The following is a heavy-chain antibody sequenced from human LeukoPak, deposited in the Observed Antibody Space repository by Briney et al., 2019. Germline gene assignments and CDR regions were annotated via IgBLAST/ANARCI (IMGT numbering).Heavy chain of an antibody. J-gene: IGHJ4*02. CDR2: MNPNSGNT. CDR3: ARRGWPHDYGDYWVDY. CDR1: GYTFTSYD. D-gene: IGHD4-17*01. Sequence: GASVKVSCKASGYTFTSYDINWVRQATGQGLEWVGWMNPNSGNTGYAQKFQGRVTMTRNTSISTAYMELSSLRSEDTAVYYCARRGWPHDYGDYWVDYWGQGTLVTVSS. V-gene: IGHV1-8*01.